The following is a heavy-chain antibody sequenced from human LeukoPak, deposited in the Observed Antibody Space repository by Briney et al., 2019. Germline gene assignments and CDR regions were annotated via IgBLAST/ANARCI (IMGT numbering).Heavy chain of an antibody. CDR2: INHSGST. CDR1: GGSISSYY. Sequence: SETLSLTCTVSGGSISSYYWSWIRQPPGKGLEWIGEINHSGSTNYNPSLKSRVTISVDTSKNQFSLKLSSVTAADTAVYYCASRAYSGYGSFDYWGQGTLVTVSS. J-gene: IGHJ4*02. V-gene: IGHV4-34*01. CDR3: ASRAYSGYGSFDY. D-gene: IGHD5-12*01.